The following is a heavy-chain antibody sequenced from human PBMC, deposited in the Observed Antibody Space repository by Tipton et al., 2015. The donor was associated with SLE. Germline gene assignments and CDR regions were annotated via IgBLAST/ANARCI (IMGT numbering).Heavy chain of an antibody. J-gene: IGHJ4*02. V-gene: IGHV4-39*01. CDR1: GESISSSTSY. CDR2: FYFGGST. Sequence: TLSLTCTVSGESISSSTSYSGWVRQPPGKGLEWIGSFYFGGSTYYNPSLKSRPTLAVDTSKNQFSLRMTSVTAADTAVYYCARHCVSKADPSRFDSWGQGALVSVSS. CDR3: ARHCVSKADPSRFDS.